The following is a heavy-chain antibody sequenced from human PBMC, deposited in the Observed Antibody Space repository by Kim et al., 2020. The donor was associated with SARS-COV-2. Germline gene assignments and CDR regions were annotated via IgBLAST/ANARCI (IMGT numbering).Heavy chain of an antibody. J-gene: IGHJ6*02. Sequence: SETLFLTCTVSGGSISSYYSSWIRQPPGKGLEWIGYIYYSGSTNYNPSLKSRVTISVDTSKNQFSLKLSSVTAADTAVYYCARETSYGMDVWGQGTTVTVSS. V-gene: IGHV4-59*13. CDR1: GGSISSYY. CDR2: IYYSGST. CDR3: ARETSYGMDV.